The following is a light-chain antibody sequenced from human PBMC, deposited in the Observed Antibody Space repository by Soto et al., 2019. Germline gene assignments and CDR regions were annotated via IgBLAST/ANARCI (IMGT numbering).Light chain of an antibody. CDR1: QDIDNF. CDR2: DAS. Sequence: DIQMTQSPSSLSASVGDAVTITCQASQDIDNFLNWYQQRPGKAPKLLIYDASNLETGVPSRFSGSGFGTDFTFTISSLQPEDTATYYCQQYDNLPLTFGQGTRLEI. J-gene: IGKJ5*01. CDR3: QQYDNLPLT. V-gene: IGKV1-33*01.